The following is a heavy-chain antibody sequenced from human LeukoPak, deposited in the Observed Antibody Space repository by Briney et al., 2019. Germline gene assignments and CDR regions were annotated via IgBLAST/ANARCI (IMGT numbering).Heavy chain of an antibody. CDR3: ARDAHDSSGYDY. D-gene: IGHD3-22*01. Sequence: PGGSLRLSCAASGFTFNTYSMHWVRQAPGKGLEWVAVISYDGSNKYYADSVKGRFTISRDNSKNTLYLQMNSLRGEDTAVYYCARDAHDSSGYDYWGQGTLVTVSS. CDR2: ISYDGSNK. CDR1: GFTFNTYS. V-gene: IGHV3-30-3*01. J-gene: IGHJ4*02.